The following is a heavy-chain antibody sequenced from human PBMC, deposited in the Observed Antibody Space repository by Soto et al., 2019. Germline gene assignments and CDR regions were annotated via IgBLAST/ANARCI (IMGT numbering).Heavy chain of an antibody. Sequence: TLSLTCSVSGGSISSIDYFWSWIRQPPGKGLEWIGFIYHTGTTYYNPSLRSRVTISIDTSKSQFSMKLNSVTAADTAVYYCARVMAAMQNWLDPWGQGTLVTVSS. D-gene: IGHD2-2*01. CDR3: ARVMAAMQNWLDP. V-gene: IGHV4-30-4*01. CDR2: IYHTGTT. J-gene: IGHJ5*02. CDR1: GGSISSIDYF.